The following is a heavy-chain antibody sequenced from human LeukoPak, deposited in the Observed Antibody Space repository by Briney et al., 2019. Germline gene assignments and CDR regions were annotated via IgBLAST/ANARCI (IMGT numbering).Heavy chain of an antibody. CDR1: GFTFSSYE. D-gene: IGHD3-10*02. Sequence: GGSLRLSCAASGFTFSSYEMKGVRQAPGKGLEWVSYISSSVSTIYYADSVKAPFTISRDNANNSLYLQMNSLRAEDTAVYYCAELGITMIGGVWGKGTTVTISS. V-gene: IGHV3-48*03. CDR2: ISSSVSTI. J-gene: IGHJ6*04. CDR3: AELGITMIGGV.